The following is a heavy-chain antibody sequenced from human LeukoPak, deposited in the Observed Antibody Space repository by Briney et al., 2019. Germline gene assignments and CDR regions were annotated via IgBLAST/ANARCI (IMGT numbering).Heavy chain of an antibody. CDR3: AKKYCSGGSCYLIQRGYAAFDI. Sequence: GGSLRLSRAASGFTFSSYGMHWVRQAPGKGLEWVAVISYDGSNKYYADSVKGRFTISRDNSKNTLYLQMNSLRAEDTAVYYCAKKYCSGGSCYLIQRGYAAFDIWGQGTMVTVSS. J-gene: IGHJ3*02. CDR1: GFTFSSYG. D-gene: IGHD2-15*01. CDR2: ISYDGSNK. V-gene: IGHV3-30*18.